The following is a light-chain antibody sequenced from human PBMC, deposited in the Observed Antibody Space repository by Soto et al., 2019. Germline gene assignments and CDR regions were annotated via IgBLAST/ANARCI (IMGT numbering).Light chain of an antibody. J-gene: IGKJ5*01. V-gene: IGKV3-20*01. CDR2: GVS. CDR1: QRLSASD. CDR3: QTVDKWPL. Sequence: EIVLRQSPGTLSLSPGQRTTLSCRASQRLSASDIAWYQQKPGQAPKFLIYGVSSRATGIPDRFSGSGSGTEFTLTISSLQSEDFAVYFCQTVDKWPLFGQGTRLEIK.